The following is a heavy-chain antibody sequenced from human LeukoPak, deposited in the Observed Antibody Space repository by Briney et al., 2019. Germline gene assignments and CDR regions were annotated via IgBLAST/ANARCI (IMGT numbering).Heavy chain of an antibody. CDR2: ISASGGST. V-gene: IGHV3-23*01. Sequence: GGSLRLSCAASGFTFSSYAMSWVRQAPGKGLEWVSAISASGGSTYYADSVKGRFTISRDNSKNTLYLQMNSLRAEDTAVYYCAKNAGTRGHYYDSSGYYFDYWGLGTLVTVPS. D-gene: IGHD3-22*01. CDR1: GFTFSSYA. CDR3: AKNAGTRGHYYDSSGYYFDY. J-gene: IGHJ4*02.